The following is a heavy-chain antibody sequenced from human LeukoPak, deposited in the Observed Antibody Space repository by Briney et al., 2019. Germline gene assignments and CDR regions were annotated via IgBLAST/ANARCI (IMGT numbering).Heavy chain of an antibody. D-gene: IGHD2-2*02. CDR1: GYTFTGYY. V-gene: IGHV1-2*02. J-gene: IGHJ4*02. Sequence: ASVKVSCKASGYTFTGYYMHWVRQAPGQGLEWMGWINPNSGGTNYAQKFQGRVTMTRDTSISTAYMELSRLRSDDTAVYYCARDEVYCSSTSCYSGFDYWGQGTLVTVSS. CDR2: INPNSGGT. CDR3: ARDEVYCSSTSCYSGFDY.